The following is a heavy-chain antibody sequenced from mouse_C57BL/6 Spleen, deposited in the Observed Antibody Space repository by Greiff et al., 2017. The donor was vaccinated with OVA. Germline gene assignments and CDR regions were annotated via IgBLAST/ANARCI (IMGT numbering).Heavy chain of an antibody. J-gene: IGHJ3*01. CDR1: GYTFTDYE. CDR3: TRRGYDYVFAY. CDR2: IDPETGGT. V-gene: IGHV1-15*01. Sequence: QVQLQQSGAELVRPGASVTLSCKASGYTFTDYEMHWVKQTPVHGLEWIGAIDPETGGTAYNQKFKGKAILTADKSSSTAYMELRSLTSEDSAVYYCTRRGYDYVFAYWGQGTLVTVSA. D-gene: IGHD2-4*01.